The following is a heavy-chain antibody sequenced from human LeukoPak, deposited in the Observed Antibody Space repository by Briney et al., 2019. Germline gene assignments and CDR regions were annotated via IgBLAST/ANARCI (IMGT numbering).Heavy chain of an antibody. CDR1: GFTFSSYA. V-gene: IGHV3-23*01. CDR2: ISDTGGST. D-gene: IGHD2-8*01. Sequence: GGSLRLSCAASGFTFSSYAMTWVRQAPGKGLEWVSAISDTGGSTYDADSVKGRFTISRDNSKNTLYLQMNSRRAEDTAVYYCAKDTSIGRYCTNGVCSPFDYWGQGTLVTVSS. CDR3: AKDTSIGRYCTNGVCSPFDY. J-gene: IGHJ4*02.